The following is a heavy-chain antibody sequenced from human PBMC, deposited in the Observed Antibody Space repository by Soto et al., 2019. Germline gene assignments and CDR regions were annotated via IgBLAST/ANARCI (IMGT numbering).Heavy chain of an antibody. CDR2: ISATGGGT. CDR3: AKDRRAGGNSAFYFDF. CDR1: GFKFSNYA. D-gene: IGHD3-16*01. Sequence: GGSLRLSCAASGFKFSNYALSWVRQAPGKGLEWVSLISATGGGTYYADSVKSRFTISRDHSHNTLYLQVHSVTAEDTAVYYCAKDRRAGGNSAFYFDFWGQGAQVTVSS. J-gene: IGHJ4*02. V-gene: IGHV3-23*01.